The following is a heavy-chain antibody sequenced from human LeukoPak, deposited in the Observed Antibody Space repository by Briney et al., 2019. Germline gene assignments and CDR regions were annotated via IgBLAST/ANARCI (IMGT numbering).Heavy chain of an antibody. D-gene: IGHD1-26*01. V-gene: IGHV3-30*18. CDR3: AKDGIVGAARGAFDI. J-gene: IGHJ3*02. CDR1: GFTFSSYG. CDR2: ISYDGSNK. Sequence: PGGSLRLSCAASGFTFSSYGMHWVRQAPGKGLEWVAVISYDGSNKYYADSVKGRFTISRDNSKNTLYLQMNSLRAEDTAVYYCAKDGIVGAARGAFDIWGQGTMATVSS.